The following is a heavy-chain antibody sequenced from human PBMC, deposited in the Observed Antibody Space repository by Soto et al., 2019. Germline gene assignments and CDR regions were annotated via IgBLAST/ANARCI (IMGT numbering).Heavy chain of an antibody. CDR3: ARDKDLQPTVWGF. Sequence: SETLSLTCTVSGDSMATGGHYYNWIRQAPGKGLEWIGYVYYSGATHYTPSLRARATISRDTSKNQFSLRLISVTAADTALYYCARDKDLQPTVWGFWGQGIQVTVSS. CDR2: VYYSGAT. D-gene: IGHD3-16*01. CDR1: GDSMATGGHY. J-gene: IGHJ4*02. V-gene: IGHV4-31*03.